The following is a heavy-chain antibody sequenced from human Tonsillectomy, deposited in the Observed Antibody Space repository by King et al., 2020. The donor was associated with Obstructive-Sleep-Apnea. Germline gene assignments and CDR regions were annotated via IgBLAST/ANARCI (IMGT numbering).Heavy chain of an antibody. D-gene: IGHD3-9*01. CDR3: AKEGGGFLTGSYYFDY. CDR2: IRFDGSNK. V-gene: IGHV3-30*02. Sequence: VQLVESGGGVVQPGGSLRLSCAASGFIFSSYGMHWIRQAPGKGLEGVAFIRFDGSNKYCAESVKGRFTISRDNSKNTLYLQMNSLRAEDTAVYYCAKEGGGFLTGSYYFDYWDQGALVTVSS. J-gene: IGHJ4*02. CDR1: GFIFSSYG.